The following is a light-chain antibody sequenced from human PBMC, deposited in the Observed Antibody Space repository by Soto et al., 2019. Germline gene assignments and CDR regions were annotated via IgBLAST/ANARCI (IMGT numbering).Light chain of an antibody. V-gene: IGLV1-40*01. CDR3: QSYDSSLSGWV. CDR2: GNV. J-gene: IGLJ3*02. Sequence: QSVLTQTPSVSEAPGQSVTMSCGGSNSNIGAGYDVHWYKQVPGTAPKLLIYGNVNRPAGVLDRFSGSKSGASASLAITELQAEDEADYYCQSYDSSLSGWVFGGGTQLTVL. CDR1: NSNIGAGYD.